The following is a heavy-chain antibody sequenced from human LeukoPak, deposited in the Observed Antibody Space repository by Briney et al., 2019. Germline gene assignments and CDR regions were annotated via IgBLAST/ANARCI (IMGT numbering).Heavy chain of an antibody. V-gene: IGHV1-46*01. CDR3: ARGLSGKVGFDY. CDR1: GYTFTSYN. Sequence: GASVKVSCKASGYTFTSYNIDWMRQAPGQGLEWMGMINPSGSSTSNAQKFQGRVTMTRDTSTSTVYMELSSLRSEDTAVYYCARGLSGKVGFDYWGQGTLVTVSS. CDR2: INPSGSST. J-gene: IGHJ4*02. D-gene: IGHD6-19*01.